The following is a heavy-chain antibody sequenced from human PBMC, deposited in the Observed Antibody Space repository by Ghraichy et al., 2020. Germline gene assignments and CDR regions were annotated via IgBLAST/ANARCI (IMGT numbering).Heavy chain of an antibody. CDR1: GGSISSSSYY. V-gene: IGHV4-39*07. D-gene: IGHD2-2*01. J-gene: IGHJ4*02. CDR3: ARAVPLGGFLSRGYFDY. Sequence: SETLSLTCTVSGGSISSSSYYWGWIRQPPGKGLEWIGSIYYSGSTYYNPSLKSRVTISVDTSKNQFSLKLSSVTAADTAVYYCARAVPLGGFLSRGYFDYWGQGTLVTVSA. CDR2: IYYSGST.